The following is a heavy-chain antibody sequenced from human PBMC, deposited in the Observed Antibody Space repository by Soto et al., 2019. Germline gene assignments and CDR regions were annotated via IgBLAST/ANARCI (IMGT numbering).Heavy chain of an antibody. J-gene: IGHJ4*01. Sequence: EVQLVESGGGLVEPGGSLRLSCAASGFTFSNAWINWVRQAPGKGLEWVGRIKSKTDVGTTDFAATVKGRFAISRDDSKNMVYLQMHSLKTEDTAVYYCTPDSYITIVTVRFDYWRHVTVVTVAS. CDR1: GFTFSNAW. CDR2: IKSKTDVGTT. V-gene: IGHV3-15*07. CDR3: TPDSYITIVTVRFDY. D-gene: IGHD2-21*02.